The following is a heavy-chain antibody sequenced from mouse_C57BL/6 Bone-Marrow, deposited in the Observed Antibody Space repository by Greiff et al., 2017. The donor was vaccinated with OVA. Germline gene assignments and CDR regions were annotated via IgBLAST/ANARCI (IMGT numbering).Heavy chain of an antibody. J-gene: IGHJ2*01. CDR3: TLGFITTVVATRDY. Sequence: EVKLMESGAELVRPGASVKLSCTASGFNIKDDYMHWVKQRPEQGLEWIGWIDPENGDTEYASKFQGKATITADTSSNTAYLQLSSLTSEDTAVYYCTLGFITTVVATRDYWGQGTTLTVSS. D-gene: IGHD1-1*01. CDR1: GFNIKDDY. V-gene: IGHV14-4*01. CDR2: IDPENGDT.